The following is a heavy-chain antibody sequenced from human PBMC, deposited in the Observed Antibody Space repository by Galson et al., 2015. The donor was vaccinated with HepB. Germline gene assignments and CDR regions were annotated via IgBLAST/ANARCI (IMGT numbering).Heavy chain of an antibody. V-gene: IGHV3-23*01. J-gene: IGHJ4*02. CDR3: AAGDYDSSGLGDY. Sequence: SLRLSCAASGFTFSSYAMSWVRQAPGKGLEWVSAISGSGGSTYYADSVKGRFTISGDNSKNTLYLQMNSLRAEDTAVYYCAAGDYDSSGLGDYWGLGTLVTVSS. D-gene: IGHD3-22*01. CDR1: GFTFSSYA. CDR2: ISGSGGST.